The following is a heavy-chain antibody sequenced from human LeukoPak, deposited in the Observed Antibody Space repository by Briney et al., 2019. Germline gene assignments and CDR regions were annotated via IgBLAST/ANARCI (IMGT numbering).Heavy chain of an antibody. CDR2: INADGSST. V-gene: IGHV3-74*01. CDR3: VRGNPIDF. J-gene: IGHJ4*02. CDR1: GFTFSSYW. Sequence: GGSLRLSCAASGFTFSSYWMHWVRQVPGKGLVWVSRINADGSSTYCADSVKGRFTISRDNAKNTLFLQMNSLRGEDTAVYYCVRGNPIDFWGQGTLVTVSS. D-gene: IGHD1-14*01.